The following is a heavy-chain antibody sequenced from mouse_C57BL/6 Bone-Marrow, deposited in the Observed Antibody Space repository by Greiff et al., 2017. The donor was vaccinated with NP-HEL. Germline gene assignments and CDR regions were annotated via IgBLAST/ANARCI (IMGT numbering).Heavy chain of an antibody. Sequence: VQLQQPGAELVMPGASVKLSCKASGYTFTSYWMHWVKQRPGQGLEWIGEIDPSASYTNYNQKFKGKSTLTVDKSSSTAYMQLSSLTSEDSAVYYCARRTGTDFDYWGQGPTLTVSS. CDR1: GYTFTSYW. V-gene: IGHV1-69*01. J-gene: IGHJ2*01. CDR2: IDPSASYT. CDR3: ARRTGTDFDY. D-gene: IGHD4-1*01.